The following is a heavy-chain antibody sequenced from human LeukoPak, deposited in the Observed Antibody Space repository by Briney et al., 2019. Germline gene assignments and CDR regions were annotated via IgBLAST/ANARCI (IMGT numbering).Heavy chain of an antibody. J-gene: IGHJ5*02. CDR3: ARSRNGDFTIFGVVIIPWFDP. CDR2: INTNTGNP. D-gene: IGHD3-3*01. V-gene: IGHV7-4-1*02. Sequence: ASVKVSCKASGYTFTSYAMNWVRQAPGQGLEWMGWINTNTGNPTYAQGFTGRFVFSLDTSVSTAYLQISSLKAEDTAVYYCARSRNGDFTIFGVVIIPWFDPWGQGTLVTVSS. CDR1: GYTFTSYA.